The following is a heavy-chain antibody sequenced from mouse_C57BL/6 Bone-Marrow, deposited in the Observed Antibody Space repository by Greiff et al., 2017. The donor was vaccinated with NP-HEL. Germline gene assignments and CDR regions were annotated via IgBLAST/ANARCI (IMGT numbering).Heavy chain of an antibody. Sequence: QVQLKESGPGLVQPSQSLSITCTVSGFSLTSYGVHWVRQSPGKGLEWLGVIWSGGSTDYNAAFMSRLSITKDNSTSQVCFKMNSLQADDTAIYYCDKKGGHYGRYFDVWGTGTTVTVSS. V-gene: IGHV2-5*01. CDR2: IWSGGST. D-gene: IGHD1-1*01. CDR3: DKKGGHYGRYFDV. CDR1: GFSLTSYG. J-gene: IGHJ1*03.